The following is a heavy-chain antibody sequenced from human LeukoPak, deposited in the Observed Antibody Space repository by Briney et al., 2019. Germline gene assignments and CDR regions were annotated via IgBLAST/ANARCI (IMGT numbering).Heavy chain of an antibody. CDR1: GFTYSSYA. D-gene: IGHD3-10*02. Sequence: ETGGSLRLSCAVSGFTYSSYAMSWVRQAPGKGLEWVSTISNSGSSTYYADSVKGRFTISRDNSKNTLYLQMNSLRDEDTAVYYCAKDVRGGDKTFEPIDYWGQGTLATVSS. V-gene: IGHV3-23*01. CDR2: ISNSGSST. J-gene: IGHJ4*02. CDR3: AKDVRGGDKTFEPIDY.